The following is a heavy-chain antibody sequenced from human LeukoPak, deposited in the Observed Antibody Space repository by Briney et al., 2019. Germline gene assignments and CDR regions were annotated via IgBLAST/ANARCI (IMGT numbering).Heavy chain of an antibody. CDR3: ARDSGSYLHLDY. Sequence: PSETLSLTCTVSGGSISSYYWSWIRQPPGKGLEWIGYIYYGGSTNYNPSLKSRVTISVDTSKNQFSLKLSSVTAADTAVYYCARDSGSYLHLDYWGQGTLVTVSS. J-gene: IGHJ4*02. CDR2: IYYGGST. D-gene: IGHD1-26*01. CDR1: GGSISSYY. V-gene: IGHV4-59*01.